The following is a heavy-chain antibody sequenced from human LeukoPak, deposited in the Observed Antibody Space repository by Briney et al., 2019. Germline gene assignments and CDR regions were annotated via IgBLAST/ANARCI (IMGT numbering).Heavy chain of an antibody. CDR2: IYPGDSDT. Sequence: PGESLKISCKGSGYSFTSYWIGWVRQMPGKGLEWMGIIYPGDSDTRYSPSFRGQVTISADKSISTAYLQWSSLKASDTAMYYCARHYCSGGSCYSDIDYWGQGTLVTVSS. CDR1: GYSFTSYW. J-gene: IGHJ4*02. D-gene: IGHD2-15*01. V-gene: IGHV5-51*01. CDR3: ARHYCSGGSCYSDIDY.